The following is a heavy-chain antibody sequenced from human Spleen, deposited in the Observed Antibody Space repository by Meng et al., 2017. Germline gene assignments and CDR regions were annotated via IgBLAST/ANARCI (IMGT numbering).Heavy chain of an antibody. D-gene: IGHD1-26*01. CDR1: GGSFSDYY. J-gene: IGHJ5*02. CDR3: ARSPVGTLSPLDP. CDR2: INHSGST. V-gene: IGHV4-34*09. Sequence: QLQLEGAGPGLVRPAETLSLTCVVSGGSFSDYYWSWIRQPPGKGLEWIGEINHSGSTNYNPSLKSRVTISLDTSKNHFSLSLSSVTAADTAVYYCARSPVGTLSPLDPWGQGTLVTVSS.